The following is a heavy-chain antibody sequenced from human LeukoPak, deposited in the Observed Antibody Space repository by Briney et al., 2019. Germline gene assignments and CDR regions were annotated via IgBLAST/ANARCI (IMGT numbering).Heavy chain of an antibody. CDR1: GFTFSSYA. J-gene: IGHJ4*02. CDR3: AKVVSYSSGWYNY. V-gene: IGHV3-23*01. D-gene: IGHD6-19*01. Sequence: GGSLRLSCAASGFTFSSYAMSWVRQAPGKGLEWVSAISGSGGSTYYADSVKGRFTISRDNSKNTLYLQMNGLRAEDTAVYYCAKVVSYSSGWYNYWGQGTLVTVSS. CDR2: ISGSGGST.